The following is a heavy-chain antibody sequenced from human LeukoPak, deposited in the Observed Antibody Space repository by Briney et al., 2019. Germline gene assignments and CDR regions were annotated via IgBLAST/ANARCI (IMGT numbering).Heavy chain of an antibody. CDR1: GFTFSSYG. Sequence: GRSLRLSCAASGFTFSSYGMHWVRQAPGKGLEWVAVIWYDGSNKYYADSVKGRFTISRDNSKNTLYLQMNSLRAEDTAVYYCARDLYSTLLAYYYGMDVWGQGTTVTVSS. V-gene: IGHV3-33*01. CDR2: IWYDGSNK. D-gene: IGHD6-13*01. CDR3: ARDLYSTLLAYYYGMDV. J-gene: IGHJ6*02.